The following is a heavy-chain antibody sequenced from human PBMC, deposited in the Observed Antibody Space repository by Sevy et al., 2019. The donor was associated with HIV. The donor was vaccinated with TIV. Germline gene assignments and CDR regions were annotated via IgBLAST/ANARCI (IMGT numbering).Heavy chain of an antibody. Sequence: GGSLRLSCAASGFTFSSYWMSWVRQAPGKGLEWVANIKQDGSEKYYVDSVKGRFPISRDNAKNPLYLQMNSLRAEDTAVYYCVRGAREYCISTSCYYYGMDVWGQGTTVTVSS. J-gene: IGHJ6*02. V-gene: IGHV3-7*01. CDR3: VRGAREYCISTSCYYYGMDV. D-gene: IGHD2-2*01. CDR1: GFTFSSYW. CDR2: IKQDGSEK.